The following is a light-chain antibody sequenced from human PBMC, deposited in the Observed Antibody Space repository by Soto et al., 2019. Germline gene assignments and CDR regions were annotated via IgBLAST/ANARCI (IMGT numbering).Light chain of an antibody. J-gene: IGKJ3*01. Sequence: DIVMTQSPLSLPVTPGEPASISCRSSQSLLHSNGYTYSDWYLQKPGQSPQLLIYWGSNRASGVPDRFSGSGSGTDFTLKISRVEAEDVGVYYCMQALQTPLTFGPGTRWIS. CDR1: QSLLHSNGYTY. CDR2: WGS. V-gene: IGKV2-28*01. CDR3: MQALQTPLT.